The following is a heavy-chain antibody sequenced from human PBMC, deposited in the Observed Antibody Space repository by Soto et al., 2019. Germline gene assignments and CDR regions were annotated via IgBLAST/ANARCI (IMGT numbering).Heavy chain of an antibody. CDR3: ATDIHATWLLNS. V-gene: IGHV3-30*04. CDR2: ISPDGSQI. D-gene: IGHD2-2*02. CDR1: GFGFGGKT. J-gene: IGHJ5*02. Sequence: PGGSLSLSFPASGFGFGGKTMYWVRQTPGRGLEWVALISPDGSQIYYADSVKGRFTISRDNSKNTLYLQMDSLRAEDTSLYLCATDIHATWLLNSWGQGTLVTVSS.